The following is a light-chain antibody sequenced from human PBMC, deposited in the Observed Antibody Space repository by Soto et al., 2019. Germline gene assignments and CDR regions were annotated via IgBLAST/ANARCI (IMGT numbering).Light chain of an antibody. J-gene: IGLJ2*01. Sequence: QSALTQPASVSGSPGQSITISCTGTSSDIGGYKYVSWYQQNPGKAPKLMIYDVNNRPSGVSNRFSGSKSGNTASLTISGLQAEDEADDYCSSYTSASSVVFGGGTKLTVL. V-gene: IGLV2-14*01. CDR3: SSYTSASSVV. CDR1: SSDIGGYKY. CDR2: DVN.